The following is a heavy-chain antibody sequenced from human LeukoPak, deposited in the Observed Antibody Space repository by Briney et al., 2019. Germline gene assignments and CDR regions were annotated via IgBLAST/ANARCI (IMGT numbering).Heavy chain of an antibody. CDR3: AGDRYSYGETNAFDI. CDR1: GYTFASYA. Sequence: SVRVSCAASGYTFASYAMNWVRQAPGPGLEWLGGISPIIGIANYAQKFRGRVTFTSDKSTSTTYMLWSCLRCEETSGAYGAGDRYSYGETNAFDIWGQGTMVTVSS. J-gene: IGHJ3*02. CDR2: ISPIIGIA. V-gene: IGHV1-69*10. D-gene: IGHD5-18*01.